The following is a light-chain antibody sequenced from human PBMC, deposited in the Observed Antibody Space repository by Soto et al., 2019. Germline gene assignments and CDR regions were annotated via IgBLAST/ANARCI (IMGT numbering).Light chain of an antibody. J-gene: IGKJ3*01. V-gene: IGKV1-9*01. CDR3: QHLNHYPPFS. Sequence: IQLTQSPSSLSASVGDRVSITCRASQDIKTYLAWYQQKRGEAPKLLISGTFTLQSGVPSRFNGSGSGTDFTLTISRLQPEDFATYYCQHLNHYPPFSCGPGTKVD. CDR2: GTF. CDR1: QDIKTY.